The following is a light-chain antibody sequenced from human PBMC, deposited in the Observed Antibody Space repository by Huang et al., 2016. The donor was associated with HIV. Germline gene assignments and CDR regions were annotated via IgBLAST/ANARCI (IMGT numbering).Light chain of an antibody. Sequence: IQLTQSPSSLSASVGDRVTITCRASQGISSYLAWYQQKPGKAPKLLIYAASTLQSGVPSRFSGSGSGTDFTLTSNSLQPEDFATYYCQQLNSYPLTFGGGTKVEIK. J-gene: IGKJ4*01. CDR1: QGISSY. CDR3: QQLNSYPLT. CDR2: AAS. V-gene: IGKV1-9*01.